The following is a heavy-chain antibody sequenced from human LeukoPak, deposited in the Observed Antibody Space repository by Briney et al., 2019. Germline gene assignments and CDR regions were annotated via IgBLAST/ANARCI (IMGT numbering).Heavy chain of an antibody. J-gene: IGHJ4*02. CDR3: AKFRWELLLS. Sequence: PGGSLRLSCAASGFTFSSYAMSWVRQAPGRGLGWVSAISGSGGSTYYADSVKGRFTISRDNSKNTLYLQMNSLRAEDTAVYYCAKFRWELLLSWGQGTLVTVSS. V-gene: IGHV3-23*01. CDR2: ISGSGGST. CDR1: GFTFSSYA. D-gene: IGHD1-26*01.